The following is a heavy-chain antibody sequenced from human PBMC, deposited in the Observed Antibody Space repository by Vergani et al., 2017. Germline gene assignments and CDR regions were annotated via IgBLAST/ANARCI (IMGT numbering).Heavy chain of an antibody. CDR2: INHSGSP. V-gene: IGHV4-61*02. CDR3: ARVLPLVSSAVDY. J-gene: IGHJ4*02. CDR1: GGSTSSGSYY. D-gene: IGHD3-10*01. Sequence: QVQLQESGQGLVKPSQTLSTTCTVPGGSTSSGSYYWSWVRQPAGKGLEWIGEINHSGSPNSNPSLKSRVTISVDTSKNQCSLKLSSVTASDTAVYYCARVLPLVSSAVDYWGQGTLVTVSS.